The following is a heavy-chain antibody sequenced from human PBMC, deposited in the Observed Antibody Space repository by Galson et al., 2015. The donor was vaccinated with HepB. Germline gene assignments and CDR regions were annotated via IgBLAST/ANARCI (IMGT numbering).Heavy chain of an antibody. Sequence: SLRLSCAASGFTFSSYAMNWVRQAPGKGLEWLSFMSSTSRTISYAESVRGRFTISRDNAWNSLYLQMDSLRAEDTAVYYCAKDLGSGYYTIAYWGQGTLVTVSS. CDR3: AKDLGSGYYTIAY. J-gene: IGHJ4*02. V-gene: IGHV3-48*01. CDR2: MSSTSRTI. D-gene: IGHD3-22*01. CDR1: GFTFSSYA.